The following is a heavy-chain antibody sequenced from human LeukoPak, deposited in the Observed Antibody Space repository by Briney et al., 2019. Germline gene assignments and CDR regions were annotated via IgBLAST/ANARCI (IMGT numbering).Heavy chain of an antibody. J-gene: IGHJ6*03. V-gene: IGHV4-39*07. CDR2: IYYSGST. Sequence: PSETLSLTCTVSGGSISSGSYYWSWIRQPAGKGLEWIGRIYYSGSTYYNPSLKSRATISVDTSKNQFSLKLSSVTAADTAVYYCAGRMTTYYYGSGAYYMDVWGKGTTVTISS. CDR3: AGRMTTYYYGSGAYYMDV. D-gene: IGHD3-10*01. CDR1: GGSISSGSYY.